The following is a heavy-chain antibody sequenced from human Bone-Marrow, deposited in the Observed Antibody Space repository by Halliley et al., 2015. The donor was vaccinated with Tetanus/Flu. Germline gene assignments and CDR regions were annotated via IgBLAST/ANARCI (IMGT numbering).Heavy chain of an antibody. CDR2: VFYSGTP. CDR3: ASMTAMTTFED. D-gene: IGHD4-4*01. Sequence: KGLEWIGYVFYSGTPFYNPALTGRMAISVDASENQVSLKLKSVTAADTAVYFCASMTAMTTFEDWGQGTLVTVSS. V-gene: IGHV4-30-4*01. J-gene: IGHJ4*02.